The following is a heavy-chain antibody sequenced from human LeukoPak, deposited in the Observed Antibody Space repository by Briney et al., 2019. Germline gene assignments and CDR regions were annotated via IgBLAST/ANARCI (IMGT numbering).Heavy chain of an antibody. D-gene: IGHD1/OR15-1a*01. CDR2: ISGANGKT. Sequence: AASVKVSCKAGGYTFNLYGISWVRQAPGQGLEWMGWISGANGKTKYAQKFQDRVTLTMDSSTSTAYMDLRSLTSGDTAVYYCARTSRHSQEQPSDAYDIWGQGAMVIVSS. CDR1: GYTFNLYG. V-gene: IGHV1-18*01. CDR3: ARTSRHSQEQPSDAYDI. J-gene: IGHJ3*02.